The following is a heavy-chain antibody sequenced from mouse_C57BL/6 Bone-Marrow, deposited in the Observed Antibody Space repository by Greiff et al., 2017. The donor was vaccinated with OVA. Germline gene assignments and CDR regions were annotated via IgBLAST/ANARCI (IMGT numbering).Heavy chain of an antibody. V-gene: IGHV5-12*01. Sequence: EVMLVESGGGLVQPGGSLKLSCAASGFTFSDYYMYWVRQTPEKRLEWVAYISNGGGSTYYPDTVKGRFTISRDNAKNTLYLQMSRLKSEDTAMYYCARQGGYYRAWFAYWGQGTLVTVSA. D-gene: IGHD2-3*01. CDR1: GFTFSDYY. J-gene: IGHJ3*01. CDR2: ISNGGGST. CDR3: ARQGGYYRAWFAY.